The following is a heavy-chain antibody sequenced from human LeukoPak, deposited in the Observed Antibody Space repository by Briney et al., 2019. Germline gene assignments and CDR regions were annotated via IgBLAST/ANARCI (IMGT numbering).Heavy chain of an antibody. V-gene: IGHV1-69*13. CDR2: IIPNFGTA. J-gene: IGHJ4*02. Sequence: SVKVSCKASGGTFSSYAISWVRQAPGQGLEWMGGIIPNFGTANYAQKFQGRVTITADESTSTAYMELSSLRSEDTAVYYCARVGCSGGSCYFRYYFDYWGQGTLVTVSS. CDR1: GGTFSSYA. D-gene: IGHD2-15*01. CDR3: ARVGCSGGSCYFRYYFDY.